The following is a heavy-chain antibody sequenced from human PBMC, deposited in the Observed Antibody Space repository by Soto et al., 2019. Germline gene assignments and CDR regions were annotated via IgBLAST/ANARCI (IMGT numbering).Heavy chain of an antibody. Sequence: SETLSLTCTVSGGSISSYYWSWIRQPPGKGLEWIGYIYYSGSTNYNPSLKSRVTISVDTSKNQFSLKLSSVTAADTAVYYCAGGRTRYYDFWSGYYDYWGQGTLVTVSS. CDR3: AGGRTRYYDFWSGYYDY. J-gene: IGHJ4*02. CDR1: GGSISSYY. D-gene: IGHD3-3*01. V-gene: IGHV4-59*01. CDR2: IYYSGST.